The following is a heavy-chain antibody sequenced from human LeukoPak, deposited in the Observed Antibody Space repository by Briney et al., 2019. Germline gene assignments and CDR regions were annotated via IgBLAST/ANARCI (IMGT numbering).Heavy chain of an antibody. V-gene: IGHV3-23*01. CDR1: GFTFSSYA. Sequence: GGSLRLSCAASGFTFSSYAMSWVRQAPGTGLEWVSVISGIGGTTYYADSVKGRFTISRDNSKNTLYLQMNSLRAEDTAVYYCAKEGSSWYLDYFDYWGQGTLVTVSS. CDR3: AKEGSSWYLDYFDY. J-gene: IGHJ4*02. CDR2: ISGIGGTT. D-gene: IGHD6-13*01.